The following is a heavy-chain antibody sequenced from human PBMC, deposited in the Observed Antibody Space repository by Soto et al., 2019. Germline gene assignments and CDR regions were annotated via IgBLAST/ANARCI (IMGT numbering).Heavy chain of an antibody. CDR2: ISYDGSNK. J-gene: IGHJ3*02. D-gene: IGHD4-17*01. CDR1: GFTFSSYA. Sequence: QVQLVESGGGVVQPGRSLRLSCAASGFTFSSYAMHWVRQAPGKGLEWVAVISYDGSNKYYADSVKGRFTISRDNSKNTLYLQMNSLRAEDTAVYYCARDQSTVWPWAFDIWGQGTMVTVSS. V-gene: IGHV3-30-3*01. CDR3: ARDQSTVWPWAFDI.